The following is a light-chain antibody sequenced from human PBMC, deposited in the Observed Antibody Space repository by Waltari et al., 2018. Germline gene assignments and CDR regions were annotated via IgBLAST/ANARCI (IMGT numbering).Light chain of an antibody. CDR3: QQYYNTPYT. Sequence: DILMTQSPDSLAVSLGERATINCKSSPSVLYSSNNKNYLTWYQQKPGQPPRLLIYWGSTRQSGVPRRFRGSWAGTDFTLTISSLQAEDVAVYYCQQYYNTPYTVGQGTKLEIK. J-gene: IGKJ2*01. CDR1: PSVLYSSNNKNY. CDR2: WGS. V-gene: IGKV4-1*01.